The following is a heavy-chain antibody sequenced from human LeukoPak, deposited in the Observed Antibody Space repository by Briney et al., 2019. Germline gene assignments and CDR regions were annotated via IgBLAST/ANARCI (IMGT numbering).Heavy chain of an antibody. J-gene: IGHJ4*02. CDR2: IIPMFGTA. CDR1: GGTFSSYA. Sequence: SVKVSCRASGGTFSSYAISWVRQAPGQGLEWMGGIIPMFGTANYAQKFQGRVTITADKSTSTAYMELSSLRSEDTAVYYCARDPPGRPYSSSSYGWGQGTLVTVSP. D-gene: IGHD6-6*01. CDR3: ARDPPGRPYSSSSYG. V-gene: IGHV1-69*06.